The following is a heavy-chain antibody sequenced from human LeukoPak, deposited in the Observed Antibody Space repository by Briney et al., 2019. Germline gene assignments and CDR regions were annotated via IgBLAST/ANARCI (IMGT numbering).Heavy chain of an antibody. J-gene: IGHJ4*02. CDR3: AKRSDGYSGFDY. CDR1: GFTFPSYT. V-gene: IGHV3-23*01. Sequence: GGSLRLSCAASGFTFPSYTMSWVRQAPGKGLNWVSAISDSGGSTYYADSVKGRFTISRDNSKNTLHLQMNSLRAEDTAVYYCAKRSDGYSGFDYWGQGTLVTLSS. CDR2: ISDSGGST. D-gene: IGHD5-18*01.